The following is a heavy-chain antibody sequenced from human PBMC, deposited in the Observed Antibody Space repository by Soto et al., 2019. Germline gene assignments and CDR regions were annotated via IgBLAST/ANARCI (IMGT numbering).Heavy chain of an antibody. Sequence: EVQLVESGGGLVQPGRSLRLSCAASGFTFDDYALHWVRQPPGKGLGGASGISWTSGSIGFADSVKGQFTISRDNAKNSLYLQMNSLRAEDTALYYCAKGPVALWSSSSYFDYWGQGTLVTVSS. V-gene: IGHV3-9*01. CDR1: GFTFDDYA. D-gene: IGHD6-6*01. CDR3: AKGPVALWSSSSYFDY. CDR2: ISWTSGSI. J-gene: IGHJ4*02.